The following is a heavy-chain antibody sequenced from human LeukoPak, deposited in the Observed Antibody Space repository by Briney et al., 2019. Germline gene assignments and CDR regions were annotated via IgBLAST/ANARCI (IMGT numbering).Heavy chain of an antibody. J-gene: IGHJ6*02. V-gene: IGHV1-69*04. CDR2: IIPILGIA. CDR1: GGTFSSYA. D-gene: IGHD2-15*01. CDR3: ARFSPPSHQRRSGHQPRRYGMDV. Sequence: HWASVKVSCKASGGTFSSYAISWVRQAPGQGLEWMGRIIPILGIANYAQKFQGRVTITADKSTSTAYMELSSLRSEDTAVYYCARFSPPSHQRRSGHQPRRYGMDVWGQGTTVTVSS.